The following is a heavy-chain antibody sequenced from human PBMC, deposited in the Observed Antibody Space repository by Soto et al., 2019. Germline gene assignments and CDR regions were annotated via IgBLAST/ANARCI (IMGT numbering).Heavy chain of an antibody. Sequence: HVQLQESGPGLVKPSQTLSLTCTVSGGSISSGGYYWSWIRQHPGKGLEWIGYIYYSGTTDYNPSLKSRVTMSVDTSKNQFSLKLSSVTAADTAVYYCARGWGDYGGRVVDYWGQGTLVTVSS. V-gene: IGHV4-31*03. D-gene: IGHD4-17*01. CDR3: ARGWGDYGGRVVDY. CDR1: GGSISSGGYY. CDR2: IYYSGTT. J-gene: IGHJ4*02.